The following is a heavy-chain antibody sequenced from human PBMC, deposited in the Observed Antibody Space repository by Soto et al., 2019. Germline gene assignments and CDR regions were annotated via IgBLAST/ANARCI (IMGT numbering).Heavy chain of an antibody. CDR1: GFTFSSRA. D-gene: IGHD2-15*01. V-gene: IGHV3-48*04. J-gene: IGHJ4*02. Sequence: ESGGGLVQPGGSLRLSCTASGFTFSSRAMNWVRQFPGRGLEWVSYISSSSSTIYYSDSMKGRFTISRDNAKNSLYLQMNSLRAEDTAVYYCAGCSTGSCYSAFDYWGQGTLVTVSS. CDR3: AGCSTGSCYSAFDY. CDR2: ISSSSSTI.